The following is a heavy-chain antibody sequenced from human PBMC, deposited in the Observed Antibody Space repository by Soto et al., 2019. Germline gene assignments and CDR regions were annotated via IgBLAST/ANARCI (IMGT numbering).Heavy chain of an antibody. CDR1: GGTFSSYT. CDR3: ARDLSRDYYGSGSYY. V-gene: IGHV1-69*04. J-gene: IGHJ4*02. Sequence: SVKVSCQASGGTFSSYTISWVRQAPGQGLEWMGRIIPILGIANYAQKFQGRVTITADKSTSTAYMELSSLRSEDTAVYYCARDLSRDYYGSGSYYWGQGTLVTVSS. CDR2: IIPILGIA. D-gene: IGHD3-10*01.